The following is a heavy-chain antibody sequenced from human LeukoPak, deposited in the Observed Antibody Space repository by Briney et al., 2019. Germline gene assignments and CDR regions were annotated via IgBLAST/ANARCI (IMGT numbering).Heavy chain of an antibody. CDR3: ARDGRITIFGISRY. CDR1: GYTFTSYD. CDR2: MNPNSGNT. Sequence: ASVKVSCKASGYTFTSYDINWVRQATGQGLEWMGWMNPNSGNTGYAQKFQGRVTMTRNTSISTAYMELSSLRSEDTAVYYCARDGRITIFGISRYWGQGTLVTVSS. J-gene: IGHJ4*02. V-gene: IGHV1-8*01. D-gene: IGHD3-3*01.